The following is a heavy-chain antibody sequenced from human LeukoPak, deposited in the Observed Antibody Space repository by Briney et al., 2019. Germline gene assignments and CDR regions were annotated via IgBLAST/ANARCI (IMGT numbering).Heavy chain of an antibody. Sequence: GESLKISCKVSGNSLTTYWLGWVRQMPGKGLEWMGIIYPGDSDTRYSPSFQGQVTISADKSINTAYLQWSSLKASDTAMYYCARLSSSSPSPFDYWGQGTLVTVSS. D-gene: IGHD6-6*01. CDR3: ARLSSSSPSPFDY. V-gene: IGHV5-51*01. CDR1: GNSLTTYW. CDR2: IYPGDSDT. J-gene: IGHJ4*02.